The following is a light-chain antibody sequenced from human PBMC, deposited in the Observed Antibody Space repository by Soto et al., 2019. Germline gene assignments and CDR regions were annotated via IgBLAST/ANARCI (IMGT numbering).Light chain of an antibody. CDR2: EGT. J-gene: IGLJ3*02. V-gene: IGLV2-23*01. Sequence: QSALTQPASVSGSPGQSITISCTGNSSDVGSYNLVSWYQQYPDKAPKLILYEGTQRPSGVSDRFSGSKSGNTASLTISGLQAEDEADYYCCSYAGSSTLVFGGGTQVTVL. CDR1: SSDVGSYNL. CDR3: CSYAGSSTLV.